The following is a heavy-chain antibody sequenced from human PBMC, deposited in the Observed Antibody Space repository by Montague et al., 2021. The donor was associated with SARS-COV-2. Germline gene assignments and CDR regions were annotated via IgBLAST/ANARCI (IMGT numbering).Heavy chain of an antibody. CDR3: ARDDSRDGNNFDY. V-gene: IGHV3-33*01. CDR1: GFTFSSYG. Sequence: SLRLSCAASGFTFSSYGMHWVRQALAKGLEWVAVIWKDGRYRFHAEPVKGRFAISRDNSKNTLYLEMNTLRAEDTALYYCARDDSRDGNNFDYWDQGVLVTVSS. D-gene: IGHD5-24*01. J-gene: IGHJ4*02. CDR2: IWKDGRYR.